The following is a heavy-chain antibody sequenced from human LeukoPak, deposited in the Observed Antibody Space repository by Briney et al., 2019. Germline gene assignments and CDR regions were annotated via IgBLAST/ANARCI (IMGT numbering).Heavy chain of an antibody. V-gene: IGHV1-69*13. CDR2: IIPIFGTA. Sequence: SVKVSCKASGGTFSSDAISWVRQAPGQGLEWMGGIIPIFGTANYAQKFQGRVTITAGESTSTAYMELSSLRSEDTAVYYCARVLTPSGYYGYYYYYMDVWGKGTTVTVSS. CDR3: ARVLTPSGYYGYYYYYMDV. CDR1: GGTFSSDA. J-gene: IGHJ6*03. D-gene: IGHD3-22*01.